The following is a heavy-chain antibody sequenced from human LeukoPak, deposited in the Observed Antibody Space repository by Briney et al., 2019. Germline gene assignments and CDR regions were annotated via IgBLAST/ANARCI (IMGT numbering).Heavy chain of an antibody. D-gene: IGHD3-3*01. J-gene: IGHJ4*02. CDR2: IYHSGST. Sequence: SETLSLTCAVSGGSISSGGYSWSWIRQPPGKGLEWIGYIYHSGSTYYNPSLKSRVTISVDGSKNQFSLKLSSVTAADTAVYYCARGGTYYDFWSGYSNNHITYFDYWGQGTLVTVSS. V-gene: IGHV4-30-2*01. CDR3: ARGGTYYDFWSGYSNNHITYFDY. CDR1: GGSISSGGYS.